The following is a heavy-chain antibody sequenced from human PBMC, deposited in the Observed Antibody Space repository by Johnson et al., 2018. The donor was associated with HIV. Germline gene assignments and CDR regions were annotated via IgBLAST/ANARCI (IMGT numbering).Heavy chain of an antibody. Sequence: QVQLVESGGGGVQPGRSLRLSCAASGFTFSSYAMHWVRRAPGKGLEWLAVVSYDGSNKYYADSVKGRFTVSRDNSKNTVYLQMNSLRAEDTAVYYCAKQYYGSGGSVHAFDIWGQGTMVTVSS. CDR1: GFTFSSYA. CDR2: VSYDGSNK. V-gene: IGHV3-30*18. CDR3: AKQYYGSGGSVHAFDI. D-gene: IGHD3-10*01. J-gene: IGHJ3*02.